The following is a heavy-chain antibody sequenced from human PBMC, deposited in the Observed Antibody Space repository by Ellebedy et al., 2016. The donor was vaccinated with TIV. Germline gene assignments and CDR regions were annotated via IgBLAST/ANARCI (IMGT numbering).Heavy chain of an antibody. CDR3: ARAGHLDDNWFKS. J-gene: IGHJ5*01. CDR1: GYTFTDYY. V-gene: IGHV1-2*02. Sequence: ASVKVSCXASGYTFTDYYMHWVRQAPGQGLEWMGWINPITGGTNSAQKFQGRVTMTRDTSIRTAYMELSRLMSDDTAIYYCARAGHLDDNWFKSWGQGTLVTVSS. CDR2: INPITGGT. D-gene: IGHD3-10*01.